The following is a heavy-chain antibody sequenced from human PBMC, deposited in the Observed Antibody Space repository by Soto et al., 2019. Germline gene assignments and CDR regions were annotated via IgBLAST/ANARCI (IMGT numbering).Heavy chain of an antibody. Sequence: QVQLVQSGAEVKKPGASVKVSCKASGYTFTSYAMHWVRQAPGQRLDWMGWINAGNGNTKYSQKFQGRVTITRDTSASTAYMELSSLRSEDTAVYYCARDFSWFGELIASDYWGQGTLVTVSS. CDR3: ARDFSWFGELIASDY. V-gene: IGHV1-3*01. CDR1: GYTFTSYA. CDR2: INAGNGNT. D-gene: IGHD3-10*01. J-gene: IGHJ4*02.